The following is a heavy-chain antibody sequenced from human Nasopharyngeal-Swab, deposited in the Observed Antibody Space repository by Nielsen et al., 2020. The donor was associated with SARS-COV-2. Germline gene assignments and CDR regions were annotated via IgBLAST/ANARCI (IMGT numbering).Heavy chain of an antibody. D-gene: IGHD6-19*01. V-gene: IGHV1-2*04. CDR2: TNPNSGGT. Sequence: ALVKASCKASGYTFTGYYIHWVRQGPRQWLEWMGWTNPNSGGTNYAQKFQGWVTMTRDTSISTAYMELSRLRSDDTAVYYCARGGYSSGWPDRYGMDVWGQGTTVTVSS. CDR3: ARGGYSSGWPDRYGMDV. J-gene: IGHJ6*02. CDR1: GYTFTGYY.